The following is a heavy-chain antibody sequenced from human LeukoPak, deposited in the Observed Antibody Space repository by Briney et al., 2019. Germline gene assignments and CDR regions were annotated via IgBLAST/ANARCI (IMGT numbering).Heavy chain of an antibody. CDR1: GGTFSSYA. J-gene: IGHJ5*02. CDR3: ASPGLRSGYSYGS. D-gene: IGHD5-18*01. CDR2: IIPIFGTA. Sequence: ASVKVSCKASGGTFSSYAISWVRQAPGQGLERMGGIIPIFGTANYAQKFQGRVTITADESTSTAYMELSSLRSEDTAVYYCASPGLRSGYSYGSWGQGTLVTVSS. V-gene: IGHV1-69*13.